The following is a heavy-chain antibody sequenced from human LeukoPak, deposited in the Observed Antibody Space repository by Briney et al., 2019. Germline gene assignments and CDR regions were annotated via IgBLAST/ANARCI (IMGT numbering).Heavy chain of an antibody. CDR1: GFTFSSYA. V-gene: IGHV3-23*01. J-gene: IGHJ4*02. Sequence: GGSLRLSCAASGFTFSSYAMSWVRQAPRKGLEWVSAISGSGGSTYYADSVKGRFTISRDNSKNTLYLQMNSLRAEDTAVYYCARRYCSSTSCSFDYWGQGTLVTVSS. CDR2: ISGSGGST. CDR3: ARRYCSSTSCSFDY. D-gene: IGHD2-2*01.